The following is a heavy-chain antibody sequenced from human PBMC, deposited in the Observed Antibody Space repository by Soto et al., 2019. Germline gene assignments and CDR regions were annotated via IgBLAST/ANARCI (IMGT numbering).Heavy chain of an antibody. CDR1: GFTFGSYD. CDR3: AKERRGGYCSGGRCNSPDD. J-gene: IGHJ4*02. CDR2: FSGSGGST. D-gene: IGHD2-15*01. Sequence: EVQLLESGGGLVQPGGSLRLSCATSGFTFGSYDMSWVRQAPGKGLEWVSTFSGSGGSTYYADSVKGRFTISRDNAKNTVYLQMISLRAEYTAVYYCAKERRGGYCSGGRCNSPDDWGQGTLGTVSS. V-gene: IGHV3-23*01.